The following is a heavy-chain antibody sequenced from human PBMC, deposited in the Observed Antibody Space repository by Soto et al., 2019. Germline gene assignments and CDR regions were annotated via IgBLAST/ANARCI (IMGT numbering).Heavy chain of an antibody. J-gene: IGHJ2*01. CDR3: AGALGQWLVLGTDWYFDL. CDR2: IYTSGST. D-gene: IGHD6-19*01. Sequence: QVQLQESGPGLVKPSETLSLTCTVSGGSISSYYWSWIRQPAGKGLEWIGRIYTSGSTNYNPSLNSRVTMSVGTYKNQFSLKLRSVTAADTAVYYCAGALGQWLVLGTDWYFDLWGRGPLVTVSS. V-gene: IGHV4-4*07. CDR1: GGSISSYY.